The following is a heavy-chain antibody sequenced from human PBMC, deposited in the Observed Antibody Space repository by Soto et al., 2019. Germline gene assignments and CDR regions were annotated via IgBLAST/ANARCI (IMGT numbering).Heavy chain of an antibody. D-gene: IGHD1-26*01. Sequence: QTGGSLRLSCAISGFSVSSNYLSWVRQAPGKGLEWVSVHYSGGSTYYADSVQGRFTISRDKSNNTLYLQMRRVRAGDTAVYFCARHRHPRGTVGATSPLDPWGQGTQVTVSS. J-gene: IGHJ5*02. V-gene: IGHV3-53*01. CDR1: GFSVSSNY. CDR3: ARHRHPRGTVGATSPLDP. CDR2: HYSGGST.